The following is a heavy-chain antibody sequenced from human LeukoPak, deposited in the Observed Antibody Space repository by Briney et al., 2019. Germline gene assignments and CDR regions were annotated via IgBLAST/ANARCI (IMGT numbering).Heavy chain of an antibody. V-gene: IGHV4-34*01. D-gene: IGHD5-12*01. CDR2: INHSGST. CDR1: GGSFSGCY. J-gene: IGHJ5*02. CDR3: ARGRKWLRLNHWFDP. Sequence: SETLSLTCAVYGGSFSGCYWSWIRQPPGKGLEWIGEINHSGSTNYNPSLKSRVTISVDTSKNQFSLKLSSVTAADTAVYYCARGRKWLRLNHWFDPWGQGTLVTVSS.